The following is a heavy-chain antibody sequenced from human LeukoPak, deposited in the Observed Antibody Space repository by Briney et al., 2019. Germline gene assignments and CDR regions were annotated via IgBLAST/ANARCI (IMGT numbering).Heavy chain of an antibody. CDR2: INHSGST. CDR1: GGSISSYY. CDR3: ARLGYCSSTSCYGDYYYYYMDV. V-gene: IGHV4-34*01. D-gene: IGHD2-2*01. J-gene: IGHJ6*03. Sequence: PSETLSLTCTVSGGSISSYYWSWIRQPPGKGLEWIGEINHSGSTNYNPSLKSRVTISVDTSKNQFSLKLSSVTAADTAVYYCARLGYCSSTSCYGDYYYYYMDVWGKGTTVTISS.